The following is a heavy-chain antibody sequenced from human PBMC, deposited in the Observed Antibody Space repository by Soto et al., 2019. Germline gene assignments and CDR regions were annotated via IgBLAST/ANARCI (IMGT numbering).Heavy chain of an antibody. Sequence: QVQLVQSGAEVKKPGSSVKVSCKASGGTFSSYAISWVRQAPGQGLEWMGGIIPIFGTANYAQKFQGRVTITADESTSTAYMELSSLRSEDTAVYYCARDPNGDFTVGEGNWFDPWGQGTLVTVSS. D-gene: IGHD4-17*01. CDR3: ARDPNGDFTVGEGNWFDP. V-gene: IGHV1-69*01. CDR1: GGTFSSYA. CDR2: IIPIFGTA. J-gene: IGHJ5*02.